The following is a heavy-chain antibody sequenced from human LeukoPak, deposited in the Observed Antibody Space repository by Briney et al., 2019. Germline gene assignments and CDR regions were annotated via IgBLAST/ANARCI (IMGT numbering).Heavy chain of an antibody. J-gene: IGHJ4*02. V-gene: IGHV1-2*02. D-gene: IGHD3-10*01. CDR3: ARWGIRGGPAVVYFDY. Sequence: ALVKVSCKASGYTFTGYYMHWVRQAPGQGLEWMGWINPNSGGTNYAQKFQGRVTMTRDTSISTAYMELSRLRSDDTAVYYCARWGIRGGPAVVYFDYWGQGTLVTVSS. CDR1: GYTFTGYY. CDR2: INPNSGGT.